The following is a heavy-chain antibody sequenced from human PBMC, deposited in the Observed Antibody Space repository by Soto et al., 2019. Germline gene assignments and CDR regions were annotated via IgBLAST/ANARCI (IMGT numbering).Heavy chain of an antibody. Sequence: VASMKVSCKLSGDTFTRYYIHWVRQAPGQGLEWMGRINPNSGDTKYAQSFQGRVTMTRDTSINTAYMELSRLRSDDTAVYYCARGGGSSFFDNWGQGILVTVSS. CDR2: INPNSGDT. CDR3: ARGGGSSFFDN. D-gene: IGHD2-2*01. CDR1: GDTFTRYY. V-gene: IGHV1-2*06. J-gene: IGHJ4*02.